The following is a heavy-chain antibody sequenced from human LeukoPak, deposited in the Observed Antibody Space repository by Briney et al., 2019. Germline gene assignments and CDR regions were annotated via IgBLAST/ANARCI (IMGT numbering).Heavy chain of an antibody. CDR3: AKTLGYCSSTSRYALDY. J-gene: IGHJ4*02. CDR2: ISGSGGST. D-gene: IGHD2-2*01. Sequence: GGSLRLSCAASGFTFSSYAMSWVRQAPGKGLEWVSAISGSGGSTYYADSVKGRFTISRDNSKNTLYLQMNSLRAEDTAVYYCAKTLGYCSSTSRYALDYWGQGTLVTVSS. V-gene: IGHV3-23*01. CDR1: GFTFSSYA.